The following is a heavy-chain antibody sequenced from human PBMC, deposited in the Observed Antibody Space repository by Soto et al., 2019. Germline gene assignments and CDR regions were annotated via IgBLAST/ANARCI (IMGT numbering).Heavy chain of an antibody. CDR3: ARGRRAFDY. V-gene: IGHV4-34*01. Sequence: QVQLQQWGARLLKPSETLSLTCAVYGGSFSGYYWSWIRQPPGKGLEWIGEINHSGSTNDNPALKSRVTISVDTSKSQCSLKLSSVTAADTAVYYCARGRRAFDYGGQGTLVAVSS. CDR2: INHSGST. J-gene: IGHJ4*02. CDR1: GGSFSGYY.